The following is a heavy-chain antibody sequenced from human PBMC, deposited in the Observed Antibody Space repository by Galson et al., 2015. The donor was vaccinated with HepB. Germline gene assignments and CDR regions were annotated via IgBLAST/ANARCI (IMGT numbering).Heavy chain of an antibody. CDR1: GFTFSSYA. D-gene: IGHD3-3*01. CDR2: ISYDGSNK. V-gene: IGHV3-30*04. CDR3: ARVVDGYYLYYDAFDI. Sequence: SLRLSCAASGFTFSSYAMHWVRQAPGKGLEWVAVISYDGSNKYYADSVKGRFTISRDNSKNTLYLQMNSLRAEDTAVYYCARVVDGYYLYYDAFDIWGQGTMVTVSS. J-gene: IGHJ3*02.